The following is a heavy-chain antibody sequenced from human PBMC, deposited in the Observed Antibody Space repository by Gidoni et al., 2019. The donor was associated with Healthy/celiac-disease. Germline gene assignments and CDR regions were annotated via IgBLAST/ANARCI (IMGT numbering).Heavy chain of an antibody. D-gene: IGHD4-17*01. CDR1: GGSISSGGYY. Sequence: QVQLQESGPGLVKPSQTLSLTCTVSGGSISSGGYYWSWIRQHPGKGLGWIGYIYYSGSTYYNPSLKSRVTISVDTSKNQFSLKLSSVTAADTAVYYCARDRGFVFGDYGPFGYWGQGTLVTVSS. V-gene: IGHV4-31*03. CDR3: ARDRGFVFGDYGPFGY. J-gene: IGHJ4*02. CDR2: IYYSGST.